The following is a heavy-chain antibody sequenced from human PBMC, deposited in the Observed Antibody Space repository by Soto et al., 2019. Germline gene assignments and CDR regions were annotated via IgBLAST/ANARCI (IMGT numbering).Heavy chain of an antibody. V-gene: IGHV3-73*02. D-gene: IGHD6-19*01. Sequence: EVQLVESGGGLVQPGGSLKLSCAASGFTFSGSAMHWVRQASGKGLEWVGRIRSKANSYATAYAASVKGRFTISRDDSKNTAYLQMNSLKTEDTAVYYCTRHRWQWLLGHWFDPWGQGTLVTVSS. CDR3: TRHRWQWLLGHWFDP. J-gene: IGHJ5*02. CDR2: IRSKANSYAT. CDR1: GFTFSGSA.